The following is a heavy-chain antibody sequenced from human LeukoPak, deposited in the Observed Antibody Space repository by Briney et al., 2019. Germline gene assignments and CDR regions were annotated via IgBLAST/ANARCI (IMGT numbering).Heavy chain of an antibody. Sequence: SETLSLTCTVSGGSISSSSYYWGWIRQTPGKGLEWIGSIYYSGSTFYSPSLKSRVTISVDTSKNQFSLKLSSVTAADTAVYYRAGVTYFSNYYYYYYMDVWGKGTTVTISS. V-gene: IGHV4-39*01. J-gene: IGHJ6*03. CDR1: GGSISSSSYY. CDR2: IYYSGST. D-gene: IGHD2-21*02. CDR3: AGVTYFSNYYYYYYMDV.